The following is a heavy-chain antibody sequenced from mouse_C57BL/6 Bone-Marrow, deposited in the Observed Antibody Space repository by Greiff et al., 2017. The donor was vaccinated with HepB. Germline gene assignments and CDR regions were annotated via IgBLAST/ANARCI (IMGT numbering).Heavy chain of an antibody. J-gene: IGHJ2*01. D-gene: IGHD1-1*01. Sequence: VQVVESGAELARPGASVKMSCKASGYTFTSYTLHWVKQRPGQGLEWIGYINPSSGYTKYNQKFKDKATLTADKSSSTAYMQLSSLTSEDSAVYYCAKITNDYWGQGTTLTVSS. V-gene: IGHV1-4*01. CDR1: GYTFTSYT. CDR3: AKITNDY. CDR2: INPSSGYT.